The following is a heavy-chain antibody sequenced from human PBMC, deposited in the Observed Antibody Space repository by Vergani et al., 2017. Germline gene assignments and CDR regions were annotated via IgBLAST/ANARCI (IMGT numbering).Heavy chain of an antibody. Sequence: QLQLQESGPGLVKPSETLSLTCTVAGGSISSSSYYWGWIRQPPGKGLEWIGSIYYSGSTYYNPSLKSRVTISVDTSKNQFSLKLSSVTAADTAVYYCAKSAAGRQWLVRVWFDPWGQGTLVTVSS. V-gene: IGHV4-39*01. J-gene: IGHJ5*02. CDR3: AKSAAGRQWLVRVWFDP. CDR2: IYYSGST. D-gene: IGHD6-19*01. CDR1: GGSISSSSYY.